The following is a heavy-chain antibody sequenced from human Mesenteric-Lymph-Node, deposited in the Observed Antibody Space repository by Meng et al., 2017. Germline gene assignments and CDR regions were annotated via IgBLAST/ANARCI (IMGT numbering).Heavy chain of an antibody. CDR2: INWNGGST. D-gene: IGHD6-13*01. Sequence: GESLKISCAASGFTFDDYGMSWVRQAPGKGLEWVSGINWNGGSTGYADSVKGRFTISRDNAKNSLHLQMNSLRAEDTAFYYCARGPYSSSWAGAFDIWGQGTMVTVSS. J-gene: IGHJ3*02. V-gene: IGHV3-20*04. CDR1: GFTFDDYG. CDR3: ARGPYSSSWAGAFDI.